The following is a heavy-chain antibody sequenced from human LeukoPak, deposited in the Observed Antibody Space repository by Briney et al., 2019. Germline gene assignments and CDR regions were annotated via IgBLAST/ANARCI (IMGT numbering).Heavy chain of an antibody. CDR3: ARGSLVDSRSLSGFDY. V-gene: IGHV1-2*02. CDR1: GYTFTGYY. CDR2: INPNSGGI. J-gene: IGHJ4*02. D-gene: IGHD6-6*01. Sequence: SVKVSCKASGYTFTGYYMHWVRQAPGQGLEWMGWINPNSGGIKYEEKFQGRVTMTRDTSISTAYMELSSLRSDDTAVYYCARGSLVDSRSLSGFDYWGQGTLVTVSS.